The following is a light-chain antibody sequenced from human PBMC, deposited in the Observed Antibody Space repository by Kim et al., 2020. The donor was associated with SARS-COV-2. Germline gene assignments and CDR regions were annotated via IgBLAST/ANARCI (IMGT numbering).Light chain of an antibody. CDR1: TSNIRGDS. V-gene: IGLV1-51*01. CDR3: GTWDTSLRIGV. J-gene: IGLJ2*01. Sequence: GQKVTISRSGRTSNIRGDSVSWYQHLPGTAPKLLIYDNNKRPSGIPDRFSGSKSGTSATLAITGLQTGDEADYYCGTWDTSLRIGVFGGGTQLTVL. CDR2: DNN.